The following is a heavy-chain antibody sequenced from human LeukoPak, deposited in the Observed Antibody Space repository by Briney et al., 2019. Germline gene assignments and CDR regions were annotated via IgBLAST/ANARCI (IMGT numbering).Heavy chain of an antibody. CDR2: IYSGGST. J-gene: IGHJ6*02. V-gene: IGHV3-53*01. D-gene: IGHD2-2*01. CDR3: ARDELSTHLFPGGMDV. Sequence: GGSLRLSCAASGFTFSSYAMNLVRQAPGKGLEWVSVIYSGGSTYYADSVKGRFTISRDNSKNTLYLQMNSLRAEDTAVYYCARDELSTHLFPGGMDVWGQGTTVTVSS. CDR1: GFTFSSYA.